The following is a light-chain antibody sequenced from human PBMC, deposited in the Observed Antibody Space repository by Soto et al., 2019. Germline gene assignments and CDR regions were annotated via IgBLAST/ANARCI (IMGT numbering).Light chain of an antibody. CDR1: SSNIGSKY. V-gene: IGLV1-47*01. J-gene: IGLJ2*01. CDR3: AAWDDSLSGVV. Sequence: QSVLTQPPSASGTPGQRVTISCSGTSSNIGSKYVCRYQQLPGTAPKLLIYRNNQRPSGVPDRFSGSKSGTSASLAISGLRSEDEADYYCAAWDDSLSGVVFGGGTKLTVL. CDR2: RNN.